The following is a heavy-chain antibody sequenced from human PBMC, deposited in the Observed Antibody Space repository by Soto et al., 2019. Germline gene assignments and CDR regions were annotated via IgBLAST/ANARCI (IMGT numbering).Heavy chain of an antibody. Sequence: SETLSLTCAVCGGSFSGYYWSWIRQPPGKGLEWIGEINHSGSTNYNPSLKSRVTISVDTSKNQFSLKLSSVTAADTAVYYCARGRDNDSFYWYYYYGMDVWGQGTTVT. CDR3: ARGRDNDSFYWYYYYGMDV. CDR1: GGSFSGYY. V-gene: IGHV4-34*01. CDR2: INHSGST. J-gene: IGHJ6*02. D-gene: IGHD3-16*01.